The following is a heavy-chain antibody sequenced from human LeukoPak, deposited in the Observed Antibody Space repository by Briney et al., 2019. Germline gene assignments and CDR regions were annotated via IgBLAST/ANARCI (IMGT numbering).Heavy chain of an antibody. J-gene: IGHJ4*02. V-gene: IGHV3-64*01. Sequence: GGSLRPSCAASGFTFSSYAMHWVRQAPGKGLEYVSAISSNGGSTYYANSVKGRFTISRDNSKNTLYLQMGSLRAEDMAVYYCARGGSMGYCSSTSCYYAYWGQGTLVTVSS. CDR1: GFTFSSYA. D-gene: IGHD2-2*01. CDR3: ARGGSMGYCSSTSCYYAY. CDR2: ISSNGGST.